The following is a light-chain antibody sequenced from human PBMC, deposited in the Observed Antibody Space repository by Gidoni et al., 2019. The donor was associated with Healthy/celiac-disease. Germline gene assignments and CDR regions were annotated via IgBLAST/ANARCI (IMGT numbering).Light chain of an antibody. J-gene: IGKJ4*01. CDR2: DAS. CDR3: QQRSET. V-gene: IGKV3-11*01. Sequence: IVLTQSPATLSLSPGERATFSCRASQSVSSYFAWYQQKPDQAPRLLIYDASNRATGIPARFSGSGSGTDFTLTISSLEPEDFAVYYCQQRSETFGGGTKVEIK. CDR1: QSVSSY.